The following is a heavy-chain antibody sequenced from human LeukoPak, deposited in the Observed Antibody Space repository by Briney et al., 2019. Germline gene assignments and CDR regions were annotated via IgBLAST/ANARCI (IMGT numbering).Heavy chain of an antibody. CDR1: GFTFSSYG. D-gene: IGHD3-3*01. CDR2: IWYDGSNK. J-gene: IGHJ4*02. Sequence: GGSLRLSCAASGFTFSSYGMNWVRQAPGKGLEWVAVIWYDGSNKYYADSVKGRFTISRDNSKNRLYLEMNSLRAEDTAVYYCARGIDEWLYLNYWGQGALVTVSS. V-gene: IGHV3-33*01. CDR3: ARGIDEWLYLNY.